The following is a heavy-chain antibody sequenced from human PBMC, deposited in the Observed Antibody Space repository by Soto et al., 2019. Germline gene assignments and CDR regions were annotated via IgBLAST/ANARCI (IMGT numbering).Heavy chain of an antibody. CDR3: ARDGYSSSPLDY. V-gene: IGHV3-74*01. CDR2: INRDGSTK. D-gene: IGHD6-13*01. J-gene: IGHJ4*02. Sequence: HPGGSLRLSCAASGFTFSSYWMSWVRQAPGKGLVWVSRINRDGSTKSYADSVKGRFTISRDNAKNTLYLQMNSLRAEDTAVYYCARDGYSSSPLDYWGQGTLVTVSS. CDR1: GFTFSSYW.